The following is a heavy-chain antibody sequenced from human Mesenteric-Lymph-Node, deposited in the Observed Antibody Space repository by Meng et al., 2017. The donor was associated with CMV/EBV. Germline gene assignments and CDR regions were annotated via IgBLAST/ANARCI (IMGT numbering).Heavy chain of an antibody. CDR3: ARATTTEGGQLGPFDY. J-gene: IGHJ4*02. CDR1: GFTFSSYA. V-gene: IGHV3-30-3*01. Sequence: GGSLRLSCAASGFTFSSYAMHWVRQAPGKGLEWVAVISYDGSNKYYADSVKGRLTISRDNSKNTLYLQMNSLRAEDTALYYCARATTTEGGQLGPFDYWGQGTLVTVSS. CDR2: ISYDGSNK. D-gene: IGHD6-13*01.